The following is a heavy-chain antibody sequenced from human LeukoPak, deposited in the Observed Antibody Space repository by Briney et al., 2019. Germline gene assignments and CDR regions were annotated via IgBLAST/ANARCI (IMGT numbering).Heavy chain of an antibody. D-gene: IGHD3-3*01. V-gene: IGHV1-69*13. J-gene: IGHJ6*02. Sequence: GASVKVSCKASGGTFSSYAISWVRQAPGQGLEWMGGIIPIFGTANYAQKSQGRVTITADESTSTAYMELSSLRSEDTAVYYCAREGFPPKISDFWSGLGPYYYYGMDVWGQGTTVTVSS. CDR1: GGTFSSYA. CDR3: AREGFPPKISDFWSGLGPYYYYGMDV. CDR2: IIPIFGTA.